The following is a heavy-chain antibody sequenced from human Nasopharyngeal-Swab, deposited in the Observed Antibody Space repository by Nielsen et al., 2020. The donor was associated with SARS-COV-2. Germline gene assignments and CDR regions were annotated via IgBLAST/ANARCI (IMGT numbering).Heavy chain of an antibody. V-gene: IGHV1-18*04. CDR1: GYTFTSYG. Sequence: ASVKVSCKASGYTFTSYGISWVRQAPGQGLEWMGWISAYNGNTNYAQKLQGRVTMTTDTSTSTAYMELGSLRSDDTAVYYCARDGATVTPGRATDYWGQGTLVTVSS. CDR3: ARDGATVTPGRATDY. D-gene: IGHD4-17*01. CDR2: ISAYNGNT. J-gene: IGHJ4*02.